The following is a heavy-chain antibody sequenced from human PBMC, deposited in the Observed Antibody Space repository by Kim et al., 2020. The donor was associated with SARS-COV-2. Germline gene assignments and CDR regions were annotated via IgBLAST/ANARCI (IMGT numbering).Heavy chain of an antibody. CDR2: INPNSGGT. Sequence: ASVKVSCKASGYTFTGYYMHWVRQAPGQGLEWMGRINPNSGGTNYAQKFQGRVTMTRDTSISTAYMELSRLRSDDTAVYYCARARGIAARPSYYGMDVWGQGTTVTVSS. D-gene: IGHD6-6*01. CDR3: ARARGIAARPSYYGMDV. J-gene: IGHJ6*02. CDR1: GYTFTGYY. V-gene: IGHV1-2*06.